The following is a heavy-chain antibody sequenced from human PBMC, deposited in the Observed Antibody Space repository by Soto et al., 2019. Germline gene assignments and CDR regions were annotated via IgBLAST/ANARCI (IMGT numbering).Heavy chain of an antibody. Sequence: QVQLQQWGAGLLKPSETLSLTCAVHGGSFSGYYWDWIRQPPGKGLEWIGEVNHGGTSNYNPSLKSRAIISVDTSKNQFSLKLTSVTAEDTALYFCANSSFLRSGDLFPGLDVWGQGTTVTVSS. J-gene: IGHJ6*02. D-gene: IGHD3-10*01. V-gene: IGHV4-34*01. CDR1: GGSFSGYY. CDR3: ANSSFLRSGDLFPGLDV. CDR2: VNHGGTS.